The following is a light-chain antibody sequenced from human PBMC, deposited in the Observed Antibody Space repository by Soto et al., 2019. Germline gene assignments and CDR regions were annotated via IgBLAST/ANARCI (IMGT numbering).Light chain of an antibody. CDR3: SSYTAAVL. CDR1: SSDVGGYDF. CDR2: EVS. Sequence: QSVLTQPASVSGSPGQSITISCTGTSSDVGGYDFVSWYQQHPGKAPKLVIYEVSNRPSGVSDRFSGSKSGNTASLTISGLQADDEADYYCSSYTAAVLFGGGTQLTVL. J-gene: IGLJ2*01. V-gene: IGLV2-14*01.